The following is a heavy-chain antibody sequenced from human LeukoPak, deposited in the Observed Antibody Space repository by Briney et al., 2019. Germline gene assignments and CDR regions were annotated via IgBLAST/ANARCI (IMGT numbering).Heavy chain of an antibody. CDR1: GFTFSSYN. CDR2: ISSSSTYI. D-gene: IGHD5-12*01. Sequence: GGSLRLSCAASGFTFSSYNMNWVRQAPGKGLEWVSSISSSSTYIYYADSVKGRFTISRDHAKNSLYLQMNSLRAEDTAVYYCARSGYSGYDPYYYYYYGMDVLGQGTTVTGSS. V-gene: IGHV3-21*01. CDR3: ARSGYSGYDPYYYYYYGMDV. J-gene: IGHJ6*02.